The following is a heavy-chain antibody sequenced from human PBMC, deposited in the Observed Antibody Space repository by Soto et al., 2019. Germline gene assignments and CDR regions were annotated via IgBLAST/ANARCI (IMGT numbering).Heavy chain of an antibody. CDR1: GYTVTNYG. J-gene: IGHJ6*02. Sequence: QVPVVQYGDEVKKPGASVQVSCKASGYTVTNYGLSWVRQAPGQGLEWMGWISGYNGNTKYAEKFQGRVTMTTDTSTSTAHMELRSLRSADTSVYYCAREVQAPYYYSGMAVWGQGSEVTGSS. CDR3: AREVQAPYYYSGMAV. CDR2: ISGYNGNT. V-gene: IGHV1-18*01. D-gene: IGHD3-10*01.